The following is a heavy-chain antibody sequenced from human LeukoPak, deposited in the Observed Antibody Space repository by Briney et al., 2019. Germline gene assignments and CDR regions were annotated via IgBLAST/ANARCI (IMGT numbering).Heavy chain of an antibody. Sequence: GGSLRLSCAASGFTFSSYSMSWVRQAPGKGLEWVANIKQDGSEKYYVDSVKGRFTISRDNAKNSLYLQMNSLRAEDTAVYYCAREDWGSWGAFDIWGQGTMVTVSS. D-gene: IGHD3/OR15-3a*01. V-gene: IGHV3-7*01. CDR2: IKQDGSEK. CDR3: AREDWGSWGAFDI. J-gene: IGHJ3*02. CDR1: GFTFSSYS.